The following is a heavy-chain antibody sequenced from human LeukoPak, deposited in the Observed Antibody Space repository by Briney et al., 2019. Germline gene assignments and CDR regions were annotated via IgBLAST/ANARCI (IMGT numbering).Heavy chain of an antibody. V-gene: IGHV4-34*01. CDR1: GGSFSGYY. D-gene: IGHD6-19*01. CDR3: ARGRYSSGWPPFDY. J-gene: IGHJ4*02. CDR2: IKHSGGT. Sequence: SETLSLTCAVYGGSFSGYYWSWIRQPPGKGLEWIGEIKHSGGTNYNPSLKSRVTISVDTSKNQFSLKLSSVTAADTAVYYCARGRYSSGWPPFDYWGQGTLVTVSS.